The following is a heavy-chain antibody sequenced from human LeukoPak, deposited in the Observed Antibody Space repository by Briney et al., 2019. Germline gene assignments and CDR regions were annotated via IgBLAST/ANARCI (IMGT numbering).Heavy chain of an antibody. J-gene: IGHJ4*02. D-gene: IGHD6-6*01. CDR1: GDSISSYY. Sequence: SETLSLTCTVSGDSISSYYWSWIRQPPGKGQEWIGYIYTSGGTNYIPSLKGRVTISIDTSKNQFSLKLSSVTAADSAVYYCARLTRLSTSPDRYYLDYWGQGTLVTVSS. V-gene: IGHV4-4*09. CDR3: ARLTRLSTSPDRYYLDY. CDR2: IYTSGGT.